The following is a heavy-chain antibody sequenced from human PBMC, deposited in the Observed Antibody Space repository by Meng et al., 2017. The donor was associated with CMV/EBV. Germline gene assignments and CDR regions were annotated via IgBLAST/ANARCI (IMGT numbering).Heavy chain of an antibody. Sequence: GSLRLSCAVYGGSFSGYYWSWIRQPPGKGLEWIGEINHSGSTNYNPPPKSRVTISVDTSKNQFSLKLSSVTAADTSVYYCARASVNIGYCSSTSCYLYYYYGMDVWGQGTTVTVSS. CDR1: GGSFSGYY. V-gene: IGHV4-34*01. CDR3: ARASVNIGYCSSTSCYLYYYYGMDV. J-gene: IGHJ6*02. CDR2: INHSGST. D-gene: IGHD2-2*01.